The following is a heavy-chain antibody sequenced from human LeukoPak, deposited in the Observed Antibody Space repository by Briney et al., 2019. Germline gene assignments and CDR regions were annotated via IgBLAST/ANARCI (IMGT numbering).Heavy chain of an antibody. CDR3: ARGRRPGKYFYASGSFDY. V-gene: IGHV1-18*04. Sequence: ASVKVSCKASGYTFTSHGISWVRQAPGQGLEWMGWISPYNGDTNYAQKFQGRVTMTTDTSTSTTYMELRSLRSDDTAIYYCARGRRPGKYFYASGSFDYWGQGTLVTVSS. CDR2: ISPYNGDT. CDR1: GYTFTSHG. J-gene: IGHJ4*02. D-gene: IGHD3-10*01.